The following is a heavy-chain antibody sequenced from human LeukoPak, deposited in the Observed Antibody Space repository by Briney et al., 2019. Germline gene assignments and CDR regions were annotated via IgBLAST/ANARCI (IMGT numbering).Heavy chain of an antibody. D-gene: IGHD3-10*01. CDR2: IYYNGNT. CDR1: GDSITGYS. J-gene: IGHJ5*02. CDR3: VRGPYGSSISNWFDP. V-gene: IGHV4-59*01. Sequence: SETLSLTCSVSGDSITGYSWRWIPQTPGKGLEWIGYIYYNGNTHYNPSLNSHLSISVNTPNKQYSLNLRSVTAADTAVYYCVRGPYGSSISNWFDPWGQGLLVTVSS.